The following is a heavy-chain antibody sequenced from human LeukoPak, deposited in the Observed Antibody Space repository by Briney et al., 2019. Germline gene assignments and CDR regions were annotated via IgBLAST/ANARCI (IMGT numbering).Heavy chain of an antibody. V-gene: IGHV4-59*01. J-gene: IGHJ4*02. CDR3: ARGSAVAGIRFDY. Sequence: SETLSLTCTVSGGSISSYYWSWIRQPPGEGLEWIGYIYYSGSTNYNPSLKSRVTISVDTSKNQFSLKLSSVTAADTAVYYCARGSAVAGIRFDYWGQGTLVTVSS. D-gene: IGHD6-19*01. CDR1: GGSISSYY. CDR2: IYYSGST.